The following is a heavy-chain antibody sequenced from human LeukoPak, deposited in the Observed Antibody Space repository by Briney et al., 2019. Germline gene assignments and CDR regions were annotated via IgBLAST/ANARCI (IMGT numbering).Heavy chain of an antibody. D-gene: IGHD1-26*01. V-gene: IGHV3-30*02. CDR3: ATSGTGGYYFDY. CDR2: IRYDGSNK. CDR1: GFTFSSYG. J-gene: IGHJ4*02. Sequence: GGSLRLSCAASGFTFSSYGMHWVRQAPGKGLEWVAFIRYDGSNKYYADSVKGRFTISRDNSKNTLYLQMNSQRSEDTAVYYCATSGTGGYYFDYWGQGTLVTVSS.